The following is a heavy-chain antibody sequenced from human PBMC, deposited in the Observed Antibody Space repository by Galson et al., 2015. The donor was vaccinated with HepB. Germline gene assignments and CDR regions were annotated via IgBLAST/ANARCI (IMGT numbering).Heavy chain of an antibody. Sequence: SVKVSCKASGYTFTSYDINWVRQATGQGLEWMGWMNPNSGNTGYAQKFQGRVTMTRNTSISTAYMELSSLRSEDTAVYYCARGPLTYYDFWSGYYGDYYYYYYMDVWGKGTTVTVSS. V-gene: IGHV1-8*01. D-gene: IGHD3-3*01. J-gene: IGHJ6*03. CDR3: ARGPLTYYDFWSGYYGDYYYYYYMDV. CDR2: MNPNSGNT. CDR1: GYTFTSYD.